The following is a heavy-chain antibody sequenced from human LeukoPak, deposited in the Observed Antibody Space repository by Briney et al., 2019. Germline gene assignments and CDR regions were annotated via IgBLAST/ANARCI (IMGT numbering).Heavy chain of an antibody. Sequence: ASVKVSCKASGYTFTSYGISWVRQAPGQGLEWMGWINPNSGGTNYAQKFQGRVTMTRDTSISTAYMELSRLRSDDAAVYYCARDCPYSSSSLGYWGQGTLVTVSS. V-gene: IGHV1-2*02. D-gene: IGHD6-6*01. CDR3: ARDCPYSSSSLGY. J-gene: IGHJ4*02. CDR2: INPNSGGT. CDR1: GYTFTSYG.